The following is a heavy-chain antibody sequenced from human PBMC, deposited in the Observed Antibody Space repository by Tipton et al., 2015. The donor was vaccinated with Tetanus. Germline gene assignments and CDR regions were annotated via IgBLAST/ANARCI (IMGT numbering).Heavy chain of an antibody. J-gene: IGHJ3*01. CDR2: ISWNSQTI. Sequence: RSLRLSCEASGFMFDDYAMHWVRQSPGGGLEWVARISWNSQTITYADSVKGRFTISRDNAENSLYLEMNNLRSDDTAFYYCTKDTREAPGSGAFHVWGQGALVTVSS. CDR3: TKDTREAPGSGAFHV. CDR1: GFMFDDYA. V-gene: IGHV3-9*01. D-gene: IGHD1-1*01.